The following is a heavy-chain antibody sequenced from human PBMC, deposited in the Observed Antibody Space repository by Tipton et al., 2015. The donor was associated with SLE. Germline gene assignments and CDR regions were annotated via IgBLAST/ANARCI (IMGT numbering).Heavy chain of an antibody. Sequence: TLSLTCTVSGGSISSSSYYWGWIRQPPGKGLEWIGSRYYSGSTDYNPSLKSRATISEDTPKNQFSLRLSSVTAADTAVYYCARYPYDSNGNHYYYFGMDAWGKGTTVTVSS. V-gene: IGHV4-39*07. J-gene: IGHJ6*04. CDR2: RYYSGST. D-gene: IGHD3-22*01. CDR3: ARYPYDSNGNHYYYFGMDA. CDR1: GGSISSSSYY.